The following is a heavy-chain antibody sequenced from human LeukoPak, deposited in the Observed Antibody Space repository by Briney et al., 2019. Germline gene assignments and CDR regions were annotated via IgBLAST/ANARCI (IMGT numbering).Heavy chain of an antibody. D-gene: IGHD6-13*01. J-gene: IGHJ6*03. CDR2: ISAYNGNT. CDR1: GYTFTSYG. Sequence: ASVKVSCKASGYTFTSYGISWVRQAPGQGLEWMGWISAYNGNTNYAQKLQGRVTMTTDTSTSTAYMELRSLRSDDTAVYYCARVAGLTGYSSSWYSGYYYYMDVWGKGTTVTVSS. V-gene: IGHV1-18*01. CDR3: ARVAGLTGYSSSWYSGYYYYMDV.